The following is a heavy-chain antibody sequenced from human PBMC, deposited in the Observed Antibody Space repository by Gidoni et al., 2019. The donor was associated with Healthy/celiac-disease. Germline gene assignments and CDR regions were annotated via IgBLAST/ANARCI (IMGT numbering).Heavy chain of an antibody. V-gene: IGHV4-34*01. CDR2: INHSGST. Sequence: QVQLQQWGAGLLKPSETLSLTCAVYGGSFSGYYWSWIRQPPGKGLEWIGEINHSGSTNYNPSLKSRVTISVDTSKNQFSLKLSSVTAADTAVYYCARWPLYYYDSSGYYYGDAYFDYWGQGTLVTVSS. D-gene: IGHD3-22*01. CDR1: GGSFSGYY. CDR3: ARWPLYYYDSSGYYYGDAYFDY. J-gene: IGHJ4*02.